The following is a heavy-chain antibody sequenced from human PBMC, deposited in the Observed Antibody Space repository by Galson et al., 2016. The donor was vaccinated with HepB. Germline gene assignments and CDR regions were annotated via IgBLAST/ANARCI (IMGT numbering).Heavy chain of an antibody. V-gene: IGHV3-53*01. D-gene: IGHD4-23*01. CDR2: FYSSGKT. J-gene: IGHJ4*02. Sequence: GSLRLSCAASGFTVSSNNMDWVRQAPGKGLEWVSVFYSSGKTAHADSVEGRFTVSRDTSKNMLYLQMNSLGAEDTAIYYCVREVYGGALDYWGQGTLVSVSS. CDR1: GFTVSSNN. CDR3: VREVYGGALDY.